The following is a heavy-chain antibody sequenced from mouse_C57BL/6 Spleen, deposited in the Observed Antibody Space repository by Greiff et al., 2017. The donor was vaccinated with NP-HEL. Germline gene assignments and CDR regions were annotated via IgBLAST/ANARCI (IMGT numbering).Heavy chain of an antibody. CDR2: IYPGDGDT. J-gene: IGHJ2*01. CDR1: GYAFSSSW. CDR3: ARSPPYDYFDY. V-gene: IGHV1-82*01. Sequence: VQLQQSGPELVKPGASVKISCKASGYAFSSSWMNWVKQRPGKGLEWIGRIYPGDGDTNYNGKFKGKATLTADKSSSTAYMQLSSLTSEDSAVYFCARSPPYDYFDYWGQGTTLTVSS. D-gene: IGHD2-3*01.